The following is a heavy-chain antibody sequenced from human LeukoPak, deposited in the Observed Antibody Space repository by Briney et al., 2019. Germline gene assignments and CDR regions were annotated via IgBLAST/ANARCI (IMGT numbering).Heavy chain of an antibody. D-gene: IGHD2-2*01. Sequence: ASVKVSCKASGYTFTIYYIHWVRQAPGQGLEWMGVISPSGGSTTYAQKFQGRVTMTRDTSTSTVYMELSSLRSEDTAVYYCARVVVPAALDAFDIWGQGTMVTVSS. CDR3: ARVVVPAALDAFDI. V-gene: IGHV1-46*01. CDR1: GYTFTIYY. CDR2: ISPSGGST. J-gene: IGHJ3*02.